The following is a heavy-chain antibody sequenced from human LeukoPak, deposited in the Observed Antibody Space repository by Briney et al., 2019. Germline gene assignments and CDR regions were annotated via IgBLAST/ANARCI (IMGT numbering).Heavy chain of an antibody. CDR1: GDSISSGSYS. CDR3: ARESVYDFWSGYHYFDY. J-gene: IGHJ4*02. D-gene: IGHD3-3*01. Sequence: SQTLSLTCTVSGDSISSGSYSWSWIRQPAGKGLECIGRIYISGSTNYNPSLKSRVTISVDASKKQFSLKLSSVTAADTAVYYCARESVYDFWSGYHYFDYWGQGTLVTVSS. CDR2: IYISGST. V-gene: IGHV4-61*02.